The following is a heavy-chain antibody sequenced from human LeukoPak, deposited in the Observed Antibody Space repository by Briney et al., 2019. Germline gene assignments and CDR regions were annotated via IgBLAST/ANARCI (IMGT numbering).Heavy chain of an antibody. CDR3: ARNFYGSGTFED. Sequence: ASVKVSCKASGYTFTNYDINWVRQAPGQVLEWMGWMSPNSGDTGYAQKFQGRVTVTRNTSIGTAYLELSSLKSDDTAVYYCARNFYGSGTFEDWGQGTLVTVSS. CDR2: MSPNSGDT. V-gene: IGHV1-8*01. J-gene: IGHJ4*02. CDR1: GYTFTNYD. D-gene: IGHD3-10*01.